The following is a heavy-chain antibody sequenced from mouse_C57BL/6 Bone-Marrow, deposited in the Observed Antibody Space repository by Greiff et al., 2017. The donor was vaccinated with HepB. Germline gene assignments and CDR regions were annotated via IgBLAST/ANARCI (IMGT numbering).Heavy chain of an antibody. CDR3: ARAPLYYGSSYFDY. Sequence: QVQLQQPGAELVKPGASVKMSCKASGYTFTSYWITWVKQRPGQGLEWIGDIYPGSGSTNYNEKFKSKATLTVDTSSSTAYMQLSSLTSEDSAVYYCARAPLYYGSSYFDYWGQGTTLTVSS. J-gene: IGHJ2*01. CDR1: GYTFTSYW. V-gene: IGHV1-55*01. CDR2: IYPGSGST. D-gene: IGHD1-1*01.